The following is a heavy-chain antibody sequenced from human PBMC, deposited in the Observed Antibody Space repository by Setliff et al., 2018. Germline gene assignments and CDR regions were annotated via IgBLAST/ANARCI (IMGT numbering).Heavy chain of an antibody. D-gene: IGHD3-22*01. V-gene: IGHV4-59*01. Sequence: SETLSLTCTVSGGSISSYYWSWIRQPPGKGLEWVGYIYYSGSTNYNPSLKSRVTISVDTSKNQFSLKLSSVTAADTAVYYCAREGEPPYDSSGLDAFDIWGQGTMVTVSS. CDR1: GGSISSYY. CDR2: IYYSGST. CDR3: AREGEPPYDSSGLDAFDI. J-gene: IGHJ3*02.